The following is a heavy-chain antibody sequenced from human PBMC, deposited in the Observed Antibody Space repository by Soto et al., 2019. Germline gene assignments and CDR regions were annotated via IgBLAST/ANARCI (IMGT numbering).Heavy chain of an antibody. V-gene: IGHV3-66*01. CDR2: IYGGGST. CDR1: AFTLSSNY. D-gene: IGHD4-4*01. Sequence: GESLTLSCAASAFTLSSNYISWVRKAPGKRLGWVSGIYGGGSTYYEDSVKGRLSIPRANQTNTLYLQMDSLCNVDTVVYNSGRSDYNTRPYDYWGQGNLVTVSS. CDR3: GRSDYNTRPYDY. J-gene: IGHJ4*01.